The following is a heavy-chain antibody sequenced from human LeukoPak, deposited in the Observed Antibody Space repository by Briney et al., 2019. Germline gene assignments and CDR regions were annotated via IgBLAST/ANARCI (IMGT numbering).Heavy chain of an antibody. CDR3: AKDPIALSNYDILTGDY. CDR1: GFTFSSYG. CDR2: ISYDGSNK. J-gene: IGHJ4*02. Sequence: GRSLRLSCAASGFTFSSYGMHWVRQAPGKGLEWVAVISYDGSNKYYADSVKGRFTISRDNSKNTLYLQMNSLRAGDTAVYYCAKDPIALSNYDILTGDYWGQGTLVTVSS. V-gene: IGHV3-30*18. D-gene: IGHD3-9*01.